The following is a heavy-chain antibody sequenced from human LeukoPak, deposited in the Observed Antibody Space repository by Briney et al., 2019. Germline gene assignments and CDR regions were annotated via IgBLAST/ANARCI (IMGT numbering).Heavy chain of an antibody. J-gene: IGHJ3*02. CDR1: GFTFDDYG. Sequence: GGSPRLSCAASGFTFDDYGMSWVRQAPGKGLEWVSGINWNGGGTGYADSVKGRFTISRDNAKNSLYLQMNGLRAEDTALYYCARDTRGTFDIWGQGTMVTVSS. CDR3: ARDTRGTFDI. CDR2: INWNGGGT. V-gene: IGHV3-20*04. D-gene: IGHD3-16*01.